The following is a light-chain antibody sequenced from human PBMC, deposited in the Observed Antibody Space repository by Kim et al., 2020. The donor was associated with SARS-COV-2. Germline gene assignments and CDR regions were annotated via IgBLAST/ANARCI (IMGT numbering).Light chain of an antibody. J-gene: IGKJ3*01. V-gene: IGKV1-33*01. Sequence: SASVGDRVTITCQASEDISNSLNWYQQKPGKAPKLLIYDASNLESGVPSRFSGSGSGTDFTLIISSLQTEDVATYYCLQCDDLFTFGPGTKVDIK. CDR3: LQCDDLFT. CDR2: DAS. CDR1: EDISNS.